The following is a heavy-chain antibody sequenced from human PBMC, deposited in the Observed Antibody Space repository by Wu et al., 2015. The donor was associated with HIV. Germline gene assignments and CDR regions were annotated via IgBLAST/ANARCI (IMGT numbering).Heavy chain of an antibody. CDR3: ARRKGPGERGGVVVPTEGMSFDI. J-gene: IGHJ3*02. Sequence: QVQLVQSGAEVKKPGASVKVSCKASGYTFTSYGISWVRQAPGQGLEWMGWISAYNGNTNYAQKLQGRVTMTTDTSTSTAYMELRSLRSDDTAVYYCARRKGPGERGGVVVPTEGMSFDIVGTKGQVVTVSS. CDR1: GYTFTSYG. D-gene: IGHD3-3*01. V-gene: IGHV1-18*01. CDR2: ISAYNGNT.